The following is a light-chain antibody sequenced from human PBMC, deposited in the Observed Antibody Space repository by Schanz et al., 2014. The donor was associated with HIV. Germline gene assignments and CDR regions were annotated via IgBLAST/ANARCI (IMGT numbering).Light chain of an antibody. V-gene: IGLV2-8*01. J-gene: IGLJ3*02. CDR3: TSYTTTNTWL. Sequence: QSALTQPPSASGSPGQSVTISCTGTSSDVGAYNYVSWYQQHPGKAPKLMIYEVSKRPSGVPDRFSGSKSGSTASLTISALQAEDEADYYCTSYTTTNTWLFGGGTKLTVL. CDR1: SSDVGAYNY. CDR2: EVS.